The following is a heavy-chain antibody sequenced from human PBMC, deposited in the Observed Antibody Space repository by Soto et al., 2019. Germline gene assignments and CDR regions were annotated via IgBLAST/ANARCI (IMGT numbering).Heavy chain of an antibody. CDR2: IKQDGSEK. Sequence: GSLRLSCAASGFTFSSYWMSWARQAPGTGLEWVANIKQDGSEKYYVDSVKGRFTISRDNAKNSLYLQMNSLRAEDTAVYYCARFYYDSSGYLPSPYYYYYGMDVWGQGT. CDR3: ARFYYDSSGYLPSPYYYYYGMDV. V-gene: IGHV3-7*04. J-gene: IGHJ6*02. CDR1: GFTFSSYW. D-gene: IGHD3-22*01.